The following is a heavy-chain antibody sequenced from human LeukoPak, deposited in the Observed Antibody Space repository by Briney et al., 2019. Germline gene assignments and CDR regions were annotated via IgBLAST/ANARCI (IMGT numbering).Heavy chain of an antibody. Sequence: SETLSLTCTVSDTSINTYYWSWIRQPAGKGLEWIGHIYTTGTTNYNPSLKSRVTTSIDTSKNQFSLNLRSVTAADTAVYYCAKVAKYYYGSETYFFFDHWGQGTLVTVSS. CDR2: IYTTGTT. CDR3: AKVAKYYYGSETYFFFDH. J-gene: IGHJ4*02. D-gene: IGHD3-10*01. V-gene: IGHV4-4*07. CDR1: DTSINTYY.